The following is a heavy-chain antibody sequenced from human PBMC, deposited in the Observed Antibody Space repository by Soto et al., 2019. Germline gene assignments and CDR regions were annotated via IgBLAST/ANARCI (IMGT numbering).Heavy chain of an antibody. J-gene: IGHJ4*02. D-gene: IGHD3-10*01. CDR2: IYYSGST. V-gene: IGHV4-31*03. CDR3: ARVGHYYGPQTTRPHYPFDY. Sequence: QVQLQESGPGLVKPSQTLSLTCTVSGGSISSGGYYWSWIRQHPGKGLEWIGYIYYSGSTDYNPSLKSRVTISVDTSKNQFSLKLSSVAAADTAVYYCARVGHYYGPQTTRPHYPFDYWGQGTLVTVSS. CDR1: GGSISSGGYY.